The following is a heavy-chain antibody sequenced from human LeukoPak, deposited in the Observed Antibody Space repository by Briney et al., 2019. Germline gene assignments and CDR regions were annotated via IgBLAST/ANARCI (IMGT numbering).Heavy chain of an antibody. V-gene: IGHV3-11*01. CDR3: AKTGREYNWNDVGIDY. J-gene: IGHJ4*02. D-gene: IGHD1-1*01. Sequence: KPGGSLRLSCAASGFTFNDYYMSWIRQAPGKGLEWISRITNGEITTHYADSVKGRFTVSRDNAKNSLYLQMNSLRAEDTAVYYCAKTGREYNWNDVGIDYWGQGTLVTVSS. CDR2: ITNGEITT. CDR1: GFTFNDYY.